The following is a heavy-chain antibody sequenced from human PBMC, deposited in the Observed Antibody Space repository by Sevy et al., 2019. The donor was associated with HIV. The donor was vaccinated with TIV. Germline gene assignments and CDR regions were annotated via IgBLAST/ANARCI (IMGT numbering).Heavy chain of an antibody. CDR3: TTSSQSPRVWRDFVPRFYFFYYGMDV. Sequence: GGSLRLSCAASGFTFTHAWMNWVRQAPGKGLEWVGRIQSKIDGGTTDFAAPVKGRFSISRDDSKNTVFLQMNSLKTADAAVYYCTTSSQSPRVWRDFVPRFYFFYYGMDVWGQGTTVTVSS. CDR1: GFTFTHAW. CDR2: IQSKIDGGTT. V-gene: IGHV3-15*01. J-gene: IGHJ6*02. D-gene: IGHD3-9*01.